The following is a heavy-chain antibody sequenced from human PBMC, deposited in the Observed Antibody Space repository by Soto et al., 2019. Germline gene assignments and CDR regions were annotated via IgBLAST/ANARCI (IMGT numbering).Heavy chain of an antibody. D-gene: IGHD1-1*01. CDR3: ARGGTRAYFHH. J-gene: IGHJ1*01. Sequence: QVQLQESGPGLVKPSQTLSLTCTVSGGSISSGGYYLSWIRQHPGQCLEWIGSIYDSGSTYYNPSLRSRVTISVDASKNQLSLKLASVTAADKAMYYCARGGTRAYFHHWGQGNLVTVSS. V-gene: IGHV4-31*03. CDR2: IYDSGST. CDR1: GGSISSGGYY.